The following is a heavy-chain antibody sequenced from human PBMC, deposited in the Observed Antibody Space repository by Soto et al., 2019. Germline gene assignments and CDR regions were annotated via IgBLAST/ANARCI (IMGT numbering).Heavy chain of an antibody. CDR2: ISSSSSYI. CDR3: ASFDGNYGSGRNSV. CDR1: GFTFSSYS. J-gene: IGHJ4*02. Sequence: GGSLRLSCAASGFTFSSYSMNWVRQAPGKGLEWVSSISSSSSYIYYADSVKGRFTISRDNAKNSLYLQMNSLRAEDTAVYYCASFDGNYGSGRNSVWGQGTLVTVSS. V-gene: IGHV3-21*01. D-gene: IGHD3-10*01.